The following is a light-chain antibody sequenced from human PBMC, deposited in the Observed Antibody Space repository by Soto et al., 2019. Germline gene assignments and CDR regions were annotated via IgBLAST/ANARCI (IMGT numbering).Light chain of an antibody. Sequence: EIVLTQSPGTLSLSPGERATLSCRASQSVSSSYLAWYQQKPGQAPRLLIYAASSRATAIPDRFSGSGSGTDLTLTISRLEPEDFAVYYCQQYGSSPITFGQGTRLEIK. CDR3: QQYGSSPIT. J-gene: IGKJ5*01. V-gene: IGKV3-20*01. CDR1: QSVSSSY. CDR2: AAS.